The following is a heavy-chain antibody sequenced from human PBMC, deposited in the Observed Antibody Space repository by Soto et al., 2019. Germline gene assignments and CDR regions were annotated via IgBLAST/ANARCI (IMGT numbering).Heavy chain of an antibody. CDR2: INGDGSST. CDR3: ARGGLVSAFDI. J-gene: IGHJ3*02. CDR1: GFTSSSYW. D-gene: IGHD3-16*01. Sequence: EVQVVESGGGLVQPGGSLRLSCAASGFTSSSYWMHWVRQAPGKGLVWVSRINGDGSSTSFADSVKGRVTISRDNAKNTLYLQMNSLGAEDTAVYYCARGGLVSAFDIWGQGTMITVSS. V-gene: IGHV3-74*01.